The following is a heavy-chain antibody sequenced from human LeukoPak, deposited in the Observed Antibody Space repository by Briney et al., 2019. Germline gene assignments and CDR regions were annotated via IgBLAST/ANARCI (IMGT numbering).Heavy chain of an antibody. J-gene: IGHJ4*02. D-gene: IGHD3-22*01. CDR3: ARRAPQNYYD. CDR1: GDSITSHSW. CDR2: IYHGGSA. Sequence: PSGTLSLTCAVSGDSITSHSWWTWVRQRPGKGLEWVGEIYHGGSANYNPSLKSRVAMSIDKSKKQFSLKVNSVTAADTAVYYCARRAPQNYYDWGQGTLVTVSS. V-gene: IGHV4-4*02.